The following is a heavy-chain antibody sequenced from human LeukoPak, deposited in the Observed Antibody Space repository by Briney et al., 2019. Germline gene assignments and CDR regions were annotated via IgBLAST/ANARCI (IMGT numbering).Heavy chain of an antibody. Sequence: SETLSLTCTVSGDSISSYYCSWIRQSPGKGLEWIGYMHYSGSSDYNPSLRSRVTISVDTSKNQFSLNLRSVTAADTAVYYCARRRGPGTQLWKYDAFDIWGQGTLVTVSS. CDR3: ARRRGPGTQLWKYDAFDI. CDR1: GDSISSYY. V-gene: IGHV4-59*01. CDR2: MHYSGSS. D-gene: IGHD5-18*01. J-gene: IGHJ3*02.